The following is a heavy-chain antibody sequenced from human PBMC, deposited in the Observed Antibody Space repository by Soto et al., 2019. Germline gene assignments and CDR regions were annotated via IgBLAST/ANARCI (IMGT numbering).Heavy chain of an antibody. CDR2: IRSKANSYAT. D-gene: IGHD3-3*01. J-gene: IGHJ6*02. CDR1: GFTFSGSA. V-gene: IGHV3-73*01. CDR3: TLALPYYDFWSDGMDV. Sequence: EVQLVESGGGLVQPGGSLKLSCAASGFTFSGSAMHWVRQASGKGLEWVGRIRSKANSYATAYAASVKGRITISRDDSKNTAYLQMNSLKTEDTAVYYCTLALPYYDFWSDGMDVWGQGTTVTVSS.